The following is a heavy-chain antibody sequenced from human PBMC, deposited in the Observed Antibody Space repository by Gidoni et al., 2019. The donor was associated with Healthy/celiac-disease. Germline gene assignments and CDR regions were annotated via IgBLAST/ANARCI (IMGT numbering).Heavy chain of an antibody. V-gene: IGHV1-69*04. Sequence: QVQLVQSGAEVKKPGSSVKVSCKASGGTFSSYAISWVRQAPGQGLEWMGRIIPIRGIANYAQKFQGRVTITVDKSTSTAYMELSSLRSEDTAVYYCARDRVVTATMTFSNWGQGTLVTVSS. CDR2: IIPIRGIA. D-gene: IGHD2-21*02. J-gene: IGHJ4*02. CDR1: GGTFSSYA. CDR3: ARDRVVTATMTFSN.